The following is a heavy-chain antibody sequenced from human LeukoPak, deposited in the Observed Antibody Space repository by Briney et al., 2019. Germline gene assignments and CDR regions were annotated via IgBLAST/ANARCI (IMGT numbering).Heavy chain of an antibody. D-gene: IGHD6-19*01. Sequence: ASVKVSCKASGYTFTSYDINWVRQATGQGLEWMGWMNPNSGNTGYAQKFQGRVTMTRDTSISTAYMELSRLRSDDTAVYYCARSFGRSSGWPIDYWGQGTLVTVSS. V-gene: IGHV1-8*02. CDR2: MNPNSGNT. CDR3: ARSFGRSSGWPIDY. CDR1: GYTFTSYD. J-gene: IGHJ4*02.